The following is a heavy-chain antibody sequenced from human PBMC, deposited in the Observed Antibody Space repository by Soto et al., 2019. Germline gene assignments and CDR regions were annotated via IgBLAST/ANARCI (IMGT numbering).Heavy chain of an antibody. D-gene: IGHD2-2*01. Sequence: GASVKVSCKASGYTFTSYGISWVRQAPGQGLEWMGWISAYNGNTNYAQKLQGRVTMTTDTSTSTAYMELRSLRSDDTAVYYCARDQVYCSSTSCYRGYYYYYMDVWGKGTTVTVSS. CDR3: ARDQVYCSSTSCYRGYYYYYMDV. V-gene: IGHV1-18*01. CDR1: GYTFTSYG. J-gene: IGHJ6*03. CDR2: ISAYNGNT.